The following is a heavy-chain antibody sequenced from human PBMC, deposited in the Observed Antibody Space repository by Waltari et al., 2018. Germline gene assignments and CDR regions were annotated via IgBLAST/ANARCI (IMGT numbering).Heavy chain of an antibody. J-gene: IGHJ3*02. CDR2: IKQDGSEK. V-gene: IGHV3-7*01. D-gene: IGHD4-17*01. CDR3: ARDLEAYGDYGRTDAFDI. CDR1: GFTFSSYW. Sequence: EVQLVESGGGLVQPGGSLRLSCAASGFTFSSYWMSWVRQAPGKGLEWVANIKQDGSEKYYVDSVKGRFTISRDNSKNTLYLQMNSLRAEDTAVYYCARDLEAYGDYGRTDAFDIWGQGTMVTVSS.